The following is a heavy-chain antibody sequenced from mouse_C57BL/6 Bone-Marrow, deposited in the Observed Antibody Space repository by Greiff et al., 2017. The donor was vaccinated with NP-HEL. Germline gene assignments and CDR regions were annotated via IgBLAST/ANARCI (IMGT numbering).Heavy chain of an antibody. CDR3: ARQGYGSSYCWYFDV. J-gene: IGHJ1*03. CDR1: GYAFSSSW. Sequence: VQGVESGPELVKPGASVKISCKASGYAFSSSWMNRVKQRPGKGLEWIGRIYPGDGDTNYNGKFKGKATLTADKSSSTAYMQLSSLTSEDSAVYFCARQGYGSSYCWYFDVWGTGTTVTVSS. CDR2: IYPGDGDT. V-gene: IGHV1-82*01. D-gene: IGHD1-1*01.